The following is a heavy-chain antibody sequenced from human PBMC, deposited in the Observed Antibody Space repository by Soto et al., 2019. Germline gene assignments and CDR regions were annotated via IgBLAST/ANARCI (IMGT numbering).Heavy chain of an antibody. Sequence: GGSLRLSCAASGFTFSDYYMGWIRQAPGKGLEWVSYISSSSSYTNYADSVKGRFTISRDNAKNSLYLQMNSLRAEDMAVYYCARGGDILTGYYTLDYWGQGTLVTVSS. CDR2: ISSSSSYT. J-gene: IGHJ4*02. D-gene: IGHD3-9*01. CDR3: ARGGDILTGYYTLDY. CDR1: GFTFSDYY. V-gene: IGHV3-11*05.